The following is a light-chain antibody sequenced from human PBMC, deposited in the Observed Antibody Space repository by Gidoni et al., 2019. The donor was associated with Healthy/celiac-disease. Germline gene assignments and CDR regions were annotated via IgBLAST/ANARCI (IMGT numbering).Light chain of an antibody. J-gene: IGKJ4*01. CDR2: WAS. Sequence: DIVMTQSPDSLPVSLGERATINCQSSQSVLYSSNNKNYLAWYQQKPGQPPKLLIYWASTRESGVPDRFSGSGSGTDFTLTISSLQAEDVAVYYCQQYYSTPLTFXGXTKVEIK. CDR1: QSVLYSSNNKNY. CDR3: QQYYSTPLT. V-gene: IGKV4-1*01.